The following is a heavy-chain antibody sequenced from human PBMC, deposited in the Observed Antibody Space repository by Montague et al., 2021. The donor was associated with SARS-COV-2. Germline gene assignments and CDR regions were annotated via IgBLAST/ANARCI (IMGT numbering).Heavy chain of an antibody. D-gene: IGHD3-22*01. J-gene: IGHJ5*02. CDR3: ARGLTDISMLVVVLLGASHYYAS. CDR2: INHSGNT. Sequence: SETLSLTCAVYGGSFSDYHWSWIRQPPGQGLEWIGEINHSGNTNYNPSLRSRVTISGDTSKSQFSLKLSSVTAADTAVYYCARGLTDISMLVVVLLGASHYYASWGQGTLVTVSS. V-gene: IGHV4-34*01. CDR1: GGSFSDYH.